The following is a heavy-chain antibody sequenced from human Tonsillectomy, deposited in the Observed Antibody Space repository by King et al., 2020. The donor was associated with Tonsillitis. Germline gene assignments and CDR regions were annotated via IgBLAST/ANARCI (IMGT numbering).Heavy chain of an antibody. Sequence: VQLVESGGEWVQTGRSLRLSCAASGFTFDDYDMHWVRQAPGKGLEWVSGISWNSGSIGYADSVKGRFTISRDNAKNSLYLQMNSLRVEDTALYYCAKGVWGHSPYNWNDVVVNYFDYWGQGTLVTVSS. CDR2: ISWNSGSI. CDR1: GFTFDDYD. D-gene: IGHD1-20*01. J-gene: IGHJ4*02. V-gene: IGHV3-9*01. CDR3: AKGVWGHSPYNWNDVVVNYFDY.